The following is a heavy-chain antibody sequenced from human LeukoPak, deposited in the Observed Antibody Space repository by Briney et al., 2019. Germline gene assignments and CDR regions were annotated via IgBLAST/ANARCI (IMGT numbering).Heavy chain of an antibody. Sequence: SETLSLTCTVSGGSIRSSYYYWGWIRQPPGKGLEWIGSIYDSGSTYYNPSLKSRVTISVDTSKNQFSLKLSSVTAADTAVYYCARGSPVFDYWGQGTLVTVSS. CDR3: ARGSPVFDY. CDR1: GGSIRSSYYY. V-gene: IGHV4-39*07. CDR2: IYDSGST. J-gene: IGHJ4*02.